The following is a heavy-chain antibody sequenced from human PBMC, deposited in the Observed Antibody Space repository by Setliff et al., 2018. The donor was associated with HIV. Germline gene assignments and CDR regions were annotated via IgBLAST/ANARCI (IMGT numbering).Heavy chain of an antibody. D-gene: IGHD5-12*01. V-gene: IGHV3-48*03. CDR3: ANRLNYIVATDY. J-gene: IGHJ4*02. Sequence: PGGSLRLSCAASGFTFSHYEMNWVRQAPGKGLEWVSYISSSGSTIYYADSVKGRFTISRDNGMKSLYLQINGLRAEDTAVYYCANRLNYIVATDYWGQGTLVTVSS. CDR2: ISSSGSTI. CDR1: GFTFSHYE.